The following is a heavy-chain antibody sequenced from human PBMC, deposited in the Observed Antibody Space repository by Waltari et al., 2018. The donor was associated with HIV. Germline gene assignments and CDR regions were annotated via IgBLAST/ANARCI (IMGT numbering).Heavy chain of an antibody. CDR3: TTGGYPTEAFDV. J-gene: IGHJ3*01. CDR1: KLPFEAVW. V-gene: IGHV3-15*01. Sequence: EVQVVESGGGLVKPGGSLRVSCASFKLPFEAVWMTWVRQAPGKGLEWVGRMKSKRDGGATDYAASVKGRFVISRDDSQNTLYLQMSGLRTEDTAMYYCTTGGYPTEAFDVWGQGTMVTVSP. D-gene: IGHD5-12*01. CDR2: MKSKRDGGAT.